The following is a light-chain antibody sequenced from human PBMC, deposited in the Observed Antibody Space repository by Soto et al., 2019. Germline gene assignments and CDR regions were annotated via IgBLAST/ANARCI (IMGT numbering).Light chain of an antibody. J-gene: IGKJ1*01. CDR3: QQGYSSRWT. CDR1: QNIRSY. CDR2: ATS. V-gene: IGKV1-39*01. Sequence: DIQMTQSPSSLSASVGDRVTITCRASQNIRSYLNWYQQKPGKAPQLLIYATSSLQTGVPSRFSASGSGTDISLVIRDLQPEDSATYYCQQGYSSRWTSGRGTKVEI.